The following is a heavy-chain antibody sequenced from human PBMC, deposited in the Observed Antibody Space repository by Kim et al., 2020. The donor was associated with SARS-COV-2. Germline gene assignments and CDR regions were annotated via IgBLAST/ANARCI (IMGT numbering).Heavy chain of an antibody. J-gene: IGHJ5*02. CDR2: IYSGGSST. Sequence: GGSLRLSCAASGFTFSSYAMSWVRQAPGKGLEWVSVIYSGGSSTYYADSVKGRFTISRDNSKNTLYLQMNSLRAEDTAVYYCAKFITAVAGTPGWFDPWGQGTLVTVSS. V-gene: IGHV3-23*03. CDR3: AKFITAVAGTPGWFDP. D-gene: IGHD6-19*01. CDR1: GFTFSSYA.